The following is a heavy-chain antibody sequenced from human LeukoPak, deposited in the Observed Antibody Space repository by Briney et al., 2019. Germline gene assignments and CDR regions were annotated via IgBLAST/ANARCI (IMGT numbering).Heavy chain of an antibody. D-gene: IGHD2-21*02. CDR3: AGGSFCGRIDCYRAYAN. J-gene: IGHJ4*02. CDR1: GGSFSGYY. V-gene: IGHV4-34*01. CDR2: INHSGEA. Sequence: PSETLSLTCAVYGGSFSGYYWTWIRQSPGKGLEWIGEINHSGEADYNPSLKTRVTISVDTSKNQLSLKVSSVTAADTAVYFCAGGSFCGRIDCYRAYANWGRGTLVTVSS.